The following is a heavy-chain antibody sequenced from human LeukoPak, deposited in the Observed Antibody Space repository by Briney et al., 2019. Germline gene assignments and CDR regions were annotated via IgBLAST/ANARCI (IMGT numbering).Heavy chain of an antibody. V-gene: IGHV3-23*01. Sequence: GGSLRLSCAASGFTFSSYAMSWVRQAPGKGLEWVSAISGYGGSTYYADSVKGRFTISRDNSKNTLYLEMNSLRAEDTAVYYCAKDGYYYDSSGYYDGGYFDYWGQGTLVTVSS. J-gene: IGHJ4*02. CDR2: ISGYGGST. CDR3: AKDGYYYDSSGYYDGGYFDY. D-gene: IGHD3-22*01. CDR1: GFTFSSYA.